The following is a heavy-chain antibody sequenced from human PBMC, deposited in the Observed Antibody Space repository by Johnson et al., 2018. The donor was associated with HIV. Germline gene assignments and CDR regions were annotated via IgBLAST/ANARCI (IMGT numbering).Heavy chain of an antibody. CDR1: GFTFDDYA. J-gene: IGHJ3*02. CDR3: AREVDGFDI. CDR2: ISWNSGSI. V-gene: IGHV3-9*01. D-gene: IGHD5-24*01. Sequence: VQLVESGGGLVQPGRSLRLSCAASGFTFDDYAMHWVRQAPGKGLEWVSGISWNSGSIGSADSVKGRFTISRDNAKNSLYLQMNSLRAEDTALYYCAREVDGFDIWGQGTMVTVSS.